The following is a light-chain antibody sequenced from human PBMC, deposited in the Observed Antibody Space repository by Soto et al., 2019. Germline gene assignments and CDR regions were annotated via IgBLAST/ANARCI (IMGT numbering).Light chain of an antibody. CDR1: QSVISSY. CDR3: QQDYNLPPLT. V-gene: IGKV3D-7*01. J-gene: IGKJ4*01. CDR2: GAS. Sequence: PGERVTLSCSASQSVISSYLTWYQQKPGQAPRLLIYGASTRATGIPARFSGSGSGTDLTLTISSLQPEDFAVYYCQQDYNLPPLTFGGGTKVDIK.